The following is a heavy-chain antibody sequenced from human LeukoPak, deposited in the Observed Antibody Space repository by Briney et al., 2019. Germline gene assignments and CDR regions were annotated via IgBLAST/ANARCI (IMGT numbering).Heavy chain of an antibody. CDR3: ARVEYFGSGSYRFDP. V-gene: IGHV6-1*01. CDR2: TYYRSKWYK. D-gene: IGHD3-10*01. CDR1: GDSVSRNSVA. Sequence: SQSLSLTCAISGDSVSRNSVAWNWIRQSPSRGLEWLGRTYYRSKWYKEYAASVRSRITIGPDTSKNQFSLQLNSVTPEDTAVYYCARVEYFGSGSYRFDPWGQGTLVTVSS. J-gene: IGHJ5*02.